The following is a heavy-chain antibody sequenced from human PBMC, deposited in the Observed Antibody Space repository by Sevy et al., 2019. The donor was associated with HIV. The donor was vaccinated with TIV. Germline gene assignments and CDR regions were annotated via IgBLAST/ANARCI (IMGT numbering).Heavy chain of an antibody. CDR3: ARDRKGEYSAYDGAGYFGMDV. V-gene: IGHV3-48*03. CDR2: ISSSGSTR. CDR1: GFTFRNYE. J-gene: IGHJ6*02. Sequence: GGSLRLSCAASGFTFRNYEINWVRQAPGKGLEWVSYISSSGSTRYYADSGKGRFTISRDNAKNSLYLQMNNLRVEDTAVYYCARDRKGEYSAYDGAGYFGMDVWGQGITVTVSS. D-gene: IGHD5-12*01.